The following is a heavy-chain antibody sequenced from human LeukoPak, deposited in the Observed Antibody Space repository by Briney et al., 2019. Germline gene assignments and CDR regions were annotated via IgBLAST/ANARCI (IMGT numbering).Heavy chain of an antibody. V-gene: IGHV1-3*01. J-gene: IGHJ5*02. CDR3: ARVTGGRGYSYGYFQFDP. Sequence: ASVKVSCKASGYTFTSYAMHWVRQAPGQRLEWMGWINAGNGSTKYSQKFQGRVTITRDTSASTAYMELSSLRSEDTAVYYCARVTGGRGYSYGYFQFDPWGQGTLVTVSS. CDR1: GYTFTSYA. D-gene: IGHD5-18*01. CDR2: INAGNGST.